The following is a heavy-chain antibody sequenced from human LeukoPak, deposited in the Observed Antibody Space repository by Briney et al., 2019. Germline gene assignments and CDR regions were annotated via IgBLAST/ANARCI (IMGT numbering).Heavy chain of an antibody. CDR1: GFTFSSYS. Sequence: GGSLRLSCAASGFTFSSYSMNWVRQAPGKGLEWVSSISSSSYIYYADSVKGRFTISRDNAKNSLYLQMNSLRAEDTAVYYCARDRNGDDAFDIWGQGTMVTVSS. V-gene: IGHV3-21*01. D-gene: IGHD1-1*01. CDR3: ARDRNGDDAFDI. J-gene: IGHJ3*02. CDR2: ISSSSYI.